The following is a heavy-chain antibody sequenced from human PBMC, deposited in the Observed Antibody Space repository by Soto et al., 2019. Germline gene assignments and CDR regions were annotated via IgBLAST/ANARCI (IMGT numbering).Heavy chain of an antibody. CDR1: GLSFKRCRYS. Sequence: SETLSLTXTGSGLSFKRCRYSWSWTRQPPGKGLEWIGYVYHTGRTSYNPSLKSRVSISIDTSKNQFSLNLDSVTAADTAVYFCARDFAYFDSWGQGTLVTVSS. CDR2: VYHTGRT. D-gene: IGHD3-3*01. CDR3: ARDFAYFDS. V-gene: IGHV4-61*01. J-gene: IGHJ4*02.